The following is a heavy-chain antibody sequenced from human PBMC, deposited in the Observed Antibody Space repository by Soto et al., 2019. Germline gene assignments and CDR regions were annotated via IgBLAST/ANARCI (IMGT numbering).Heavy chain of an antibody. CDR1: GASIRSNNR. J-gene: IGHJ4*02. D-gene: IGHD1-26*01. CDR3: ARVYSGSYSDS. Sequence: QVQLQESGPGLVKPSGTLSLTCAVSGASIRSNNRWSWVRQPPGKGREWIGEIFHSGSTNYNPSLKTRLTISVYKSKNQFSLKLRSVTAADTAVYYCARVYSGSYSDSWGRGTLVTVSS. CDR2: IFHSGST. V-gene: IGHV4-4*02.